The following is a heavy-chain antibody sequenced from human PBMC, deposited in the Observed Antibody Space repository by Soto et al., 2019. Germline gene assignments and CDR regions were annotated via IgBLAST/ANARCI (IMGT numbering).Heavy chain of an antibody. V-gene: IGHV1-2*02. CDR3: ARDGYCSGGSCYGLRGFDP. CDR1: GYTFTGYY. Sequence: QVQLVQSGAEVKKPGASVKVSCKASGYTFTGYYMHWVRQAPGQGLAWMGWINPNSGGTNYAQKCQGRVTMTRDTSISTAYMELSRLRSDDTAVYYCARDGYCSGGSCYGLRGFDPWGQGTLVTVSS. J-gene: IGHJ5*02. D-gene: IGHD2-15*01. CDR2: INPNSGGT.